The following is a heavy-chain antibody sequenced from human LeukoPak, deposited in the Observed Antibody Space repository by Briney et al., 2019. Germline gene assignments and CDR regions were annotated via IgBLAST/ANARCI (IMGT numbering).Heavy chain of an antibody. CDR1: GYTFTGYY. J-gene: IGHJ4*02. Sequence: WASVKVSCKASGYTFTGYYMHWVRQAPGQGLEWMGWINPNSGGTNYAQKFQGRVTMTRDTSISTAYMELSSLKASDTAMYYCARNSIVGATTPFYFDYWGQGTLVTVSS. CDR3: ARNSIVGATTPFYFDY. V-gene: IGHV1-2*02. CDR2: INPNSGGT. D-gene: IGHD1-26*01.